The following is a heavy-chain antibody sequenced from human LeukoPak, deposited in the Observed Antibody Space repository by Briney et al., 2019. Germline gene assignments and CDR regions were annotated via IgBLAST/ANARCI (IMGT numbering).Heavy chain of an antibody. J-gene: IGHJ4*02. D-gene: IGHD3-22*01. CDR3: ARAKRADYYYDSSGYFDY. Sequence: KPSDTLSLTCTVSGGSISSHYWSWIRQPPGKGLEWIGYIYYSGSNNYNPSLKSRVTISGDTSKNQFSLKLISVTAADTAVYYCARAKRADYYYDSSGYFDYWGQGTLVTVSS. CDR2: IYYSGSN. V-gene: IGHV4-59*07. CDR1: GGSISSHY.